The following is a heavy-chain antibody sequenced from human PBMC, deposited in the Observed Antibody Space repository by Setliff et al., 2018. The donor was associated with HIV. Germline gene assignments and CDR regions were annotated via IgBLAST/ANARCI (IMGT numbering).Heavy chain of an antibody. CDR3: ARLRAAGTVHYFDP. CDR2: IYYGGTT. V-gene: IGHV4-39*01. D-gene: IGHD6-13*01. J-gene: IGHJ5*02. CDR1: GGSIQSIDYF. Sequence: TSETLSLTCTVSGGSIQSIDYFWGWIRQPPGKGLEWLGNIGNIYYGGTTYYNPSLKGRITISIFTSSQQLSLTLTSVTPADTAVYYCARLRAAGTVHYFDPWGQGTQVTVSS.